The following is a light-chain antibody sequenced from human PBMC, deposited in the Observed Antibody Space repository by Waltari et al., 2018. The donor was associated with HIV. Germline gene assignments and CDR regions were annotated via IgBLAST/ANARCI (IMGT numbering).Light chain of an antibody. J-gene: IGKJ1*01. CDR2: LGS. CDR1: QSLLHSNGYNY. Sequence: DIVMTQYPLSLPVTPGEQASMSCSSSQSLLHSNGYNYLDWYLQKPGQSPQLLIYLGSSRASGVPDRFSGSGSGTDFTLKISRVEAEDVGVYYCMQARQTPRTFGQGTKVEIK. CDR3: MQARQTPRT. V-gene: IGKV2-28*01.